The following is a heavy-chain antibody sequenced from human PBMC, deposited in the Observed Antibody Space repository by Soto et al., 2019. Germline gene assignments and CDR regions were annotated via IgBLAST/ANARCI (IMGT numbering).Heavy chain of an antibody. Sequence: SVKVSCNASGYTFTSYGISWLRQAPGQGLEWMGWISANNGNTNYAQKIQGRVNMTTDTCTSTAYMELRSLRSDDTAVHYCARVGSGRYYRWYYYYYGMDVWGQGTRVTVSS. CDR2: ISANNGNT. J-gene: IGHJ6*02. V-gene: IGHV1-18*04. CDR3: ARVGSGRYYRWYYYYYGMDV. D-gene: IGHD3-10*01. CDR1: GYTFTSYG.